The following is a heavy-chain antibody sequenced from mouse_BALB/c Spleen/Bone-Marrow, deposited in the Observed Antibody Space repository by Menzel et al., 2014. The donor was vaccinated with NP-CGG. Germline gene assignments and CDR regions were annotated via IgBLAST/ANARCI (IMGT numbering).Heavy chain of an antibody. CDR1: GFNIRDTY. Sequence: VQLQQSGADLVKPGASVKLSCTTSGFNIRDTYMHWVKQRPEQGLEWIGRIDPANGNTKYDPKFQGKATITADTSSNTAYLQLSSLTSEDTAVYYCARWDDDASDYWGQGTTLTVSS. CDR3: ARWDDDASDY. CDR2: IDPANGNT. V-gene: IGHV14-3*02. D-gene: IGHD2-4*01. J-gene: IGHJ2*01.